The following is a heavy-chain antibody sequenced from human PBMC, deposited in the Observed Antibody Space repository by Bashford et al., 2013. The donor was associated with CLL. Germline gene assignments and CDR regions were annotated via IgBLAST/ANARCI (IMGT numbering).Heavy chain of an antibody. J-gene: IGHJ4*01. CDR3: ARAAQRNRSWFGELYSYFDY. V-gene: IGHV4-61*05. D-gene: IGHD3-10*01. Sequence: SETLSLTCSVSGGSISGSINTYYWSWIRQSPGKGLEWIGYVYKTGSTNYNPSLESRATISVDTSKNQFSLKLRSVTAADTAVYYCARAAQRNRSWFGELYSYFDYWGQEPWSPSPQ. CDR2: VYKTGST. CDR1: GGSISGSINTYY.